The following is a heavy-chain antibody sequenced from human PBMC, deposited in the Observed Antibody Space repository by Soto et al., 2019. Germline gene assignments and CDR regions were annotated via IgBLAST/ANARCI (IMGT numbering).Heavy chain of an antibody. Sequence: GSLRLSCTASGFAFSQYGMSWVRQAPGKGLQWVSSIRSFDYRTNYADSVKGRFTISRDNSKSTLSLQMNSLRAEDTAVYYCAKDVESGWYEAFDYWGPGTLVTVSS. CDR3: AKDVESGWYEAFDY. D-gene: IGHD6-19*01. J-gene: IGHJ4*02. CDR2: IRSFDYRT. V-gene: IGHV3-23*01. CDR1: GFAFSQYG.